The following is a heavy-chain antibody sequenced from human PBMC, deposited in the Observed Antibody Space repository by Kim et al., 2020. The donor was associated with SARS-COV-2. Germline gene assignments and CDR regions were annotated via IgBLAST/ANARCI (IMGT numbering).Heavy chain of an antibody. CDR2: INPSGGSK. J-gene: IGHJ4*02. V-gene: IGHV1-46*01. CDR3: ARVLLWFGEFLGGFDY. CDR1: GYTFTSYY. Sequence: ASVKVSCKASGYTFTSYYMHWVRQAPGQGLEWMGIINPSGGSKSYAQKFQGRVTMTRDTSTSTVYMELSSLRSEDTAVYYCARVLLWFGEFLGGFDYWGQGTLVTVSS. D-gene: IGHD3-10*01.